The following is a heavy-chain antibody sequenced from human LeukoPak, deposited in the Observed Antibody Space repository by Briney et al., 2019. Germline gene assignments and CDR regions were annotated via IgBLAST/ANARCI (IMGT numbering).Heavy chain of an antibody. CDR3: ASQYSSSWYYFDY. D-gene: IGHD6-13*01. J-gene: IGHJ4*02. CDR1: GGSISSYY. CDR2: IYYSGST. Sequence: SKTLSLTCTVSGGSISSYYWSRIRQPPGKGLEWIGYIYYSGSTNYNPSLKSRVTISVDTSKNQFSLKLSSVTAADTAVYYCASQYSSSWYYFDYWGQGTLVTVSS. V-gene: IGHV4-59*01.